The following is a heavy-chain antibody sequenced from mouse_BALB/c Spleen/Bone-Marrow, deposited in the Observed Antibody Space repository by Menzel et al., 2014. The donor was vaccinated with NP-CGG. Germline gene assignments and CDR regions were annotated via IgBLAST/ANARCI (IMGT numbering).Heavy chain of an antibody. CDR3: ARRGDYGAWFAY. V-gene: IGHV2-6-7*01. Sequence: VQLVESGPGLVAPSQSLSITCTVSGFSLTGYGVNWVRQPPGKGLEWLGMIWGDGSTDYNSALKSRLSINKDNSKSQVFLKMHSLQSDDTARYYCARRGDYGAWFAYWGQGTLVTVSA. CDR2: IWGDGST. D-gene: IGHD1-1*01. J-gene: IGHJ3*01. CDR1: GFSLTGYG.